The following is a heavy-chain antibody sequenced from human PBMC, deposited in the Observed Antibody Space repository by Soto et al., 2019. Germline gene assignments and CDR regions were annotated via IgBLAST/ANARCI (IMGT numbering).Heavy chain of an antibody. CDR3: AREVHRVAAAGTGYYYYYGMDV. Sequence: QVQLVESGGGVVQPGRSLRLSCAASGFTFSSYAIDWVRQAPGKGLEWVAVISYDGSNKYYADSVKGRFTISRDNSKNTLYLQMNSLRAEDTAVYYCAREVHRVAAAGTGYYYYYGMDVWGQGTTVTVSS. CDR1: GFTFSSYA. D-gene: IGHD6-13*01. CDR2: ISYDGSNK. V-gene: IGHV3-30-3*01. J-gene: IGHJ6*02.